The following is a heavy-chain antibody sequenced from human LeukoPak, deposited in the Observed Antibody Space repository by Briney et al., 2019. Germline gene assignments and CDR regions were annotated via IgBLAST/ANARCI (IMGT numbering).Heavy chain of an antibody. J-gene: IGHJ5*02. Sequence: GGSLRLSCAASGFTVSSNYMSWVRQAPGKGLEWVSVIYSGGSTYYADSVKGRFTISRDNSKNTLYLQMNSLRAEDTAVYYCARDFRYNWFDPWGQGTLVTVSS. V-gene: IGHV3-66*01. CDR3: ARDFRYNWFDP. CDR1: GFTVSSNY. CDR2: IYSGGST.